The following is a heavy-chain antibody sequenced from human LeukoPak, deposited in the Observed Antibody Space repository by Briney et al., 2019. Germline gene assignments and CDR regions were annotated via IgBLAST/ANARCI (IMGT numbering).Heavy chain of an antibody. J-gene: IGHJ4*02. Sequence: GGSLRLSCAASGFTFSSYWMNWARRAPGKGLEWVSAISGSGGSTYYADSVKGRFTISRDNSKNTLYLQMNSLRAEDTAVYYCATNPSMETFDYWGQGTLVTVSS. V-gene: IGHV3-23*01. CDR3: ATNPSMETFDY. CDR1: GFTFSSYW. D-gene: IGHD3-3*02. CDR2: ISGSGGST.